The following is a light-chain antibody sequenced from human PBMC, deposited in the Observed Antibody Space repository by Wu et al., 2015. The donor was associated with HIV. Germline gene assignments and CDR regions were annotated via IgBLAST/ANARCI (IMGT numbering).Light chain of an antibody. J-gene: IGKJ1*01. CDR1: QSVTNSY. Sequence: EIVLTQSPGTLSLSPGERATLSCRASQSVTNSYLAWYQQKPGQAPRRLIYAASSRATGIPDRFSGSGSGTDFTLTISRLEPEDFAVYYCQQYGTSPLTFGHGTKLEIK. CDR3: QQYGTSPLT. V-gene: IGKV3-20*01. CDR2: AAS.